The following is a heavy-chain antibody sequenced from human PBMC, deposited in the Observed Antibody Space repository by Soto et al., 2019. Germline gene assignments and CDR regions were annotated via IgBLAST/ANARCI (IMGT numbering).Heavy chain of an antibody. CDR2: IYYSGST. CDR1: GGSISSSSYY. Sequence: SETLSLTCPVSGGSISSSSYYWGWIRQPPGKGLEWIGSIYYSGSTYYNPSLKSRVTISVDTSKNQFSLKLSSVTAADTAVYYCARTTLSYSSSWSPTRTFDYWGQGTLVTVSS. CDR3: ARTTLSYSSSWSPTRTFDY. J-gene: IGHJ4*02. D-gene: IGHD6-13*01. V-gene: IGHV4-39*01.